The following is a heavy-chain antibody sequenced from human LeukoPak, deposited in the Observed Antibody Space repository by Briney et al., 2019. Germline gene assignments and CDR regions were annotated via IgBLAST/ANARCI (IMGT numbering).Heavy chain of an antibody. CDR3: TTTLYGSDLIGAFDI. CDR1: GFTFSNAW. V-gene: IGHV3-15*01. J-gene: IGHJ3*02. Sequence: GGSLRLSCAASGFTFSNAWMSWVRQAPGKGLEWVGRIKSKTDGGTTDYAAPVKGRFTISRDDSKNTLYLQMNSLKTEDTAVYYCTTTLYGSDLIGAFDIWGQGTMVTVSS. CDR2: IKSKTDGGTT. D-gene: IGHD3-10*01.